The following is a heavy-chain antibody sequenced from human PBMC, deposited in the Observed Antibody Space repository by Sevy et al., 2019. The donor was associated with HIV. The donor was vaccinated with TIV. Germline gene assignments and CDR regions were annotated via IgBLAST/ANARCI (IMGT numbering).Heavy chain of an antibody. CDR2: IYYTRST. V-gene: IGHV4-59*01. CDR3: ARGRPDYYYGMDV. Sequence: SETLSLTCNVSGDSISGYYWSWIRQPPGKGLEWIGYIYYTRSTNYNPSLKSRVTISKDTSKNQVSLKLSSVIVADPAVYYCARGRPDYYYGMDVWGQGTTVTVSS. CDR1: GDSISGYY. J-gene: IGHJ6*02.